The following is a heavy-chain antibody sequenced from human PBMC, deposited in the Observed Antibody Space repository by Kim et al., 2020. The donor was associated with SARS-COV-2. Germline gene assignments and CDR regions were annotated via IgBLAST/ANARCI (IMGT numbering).Heavy chain of an antibody. D-gene: IGHD3-9*01. CDR2: IIPILGIA. J-gene: IGHJ6*02. CDR3: ARESRGGDILTGYSRLGGMDV. V-gene: IGHV1-69*04. CDR1: GGTFSSYT. Sequence: SVKVSCKASGGTFSSYTISWVRQAPGQGLEWMGRIIPILGIANYAQKFQGRVTITADKSTSTAYMELSSLRSEDTAVYYCARESRGGDILTGYSRLGGMDVWGQGTTVTVSS.